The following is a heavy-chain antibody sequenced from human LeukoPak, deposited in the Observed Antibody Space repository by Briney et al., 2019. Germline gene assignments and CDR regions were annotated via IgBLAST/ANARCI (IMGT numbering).Heavy chain of an antibody. CDR1: GFTFSNYA. V-gene: IGHV3-23*01. CDR2: ISGSGGDT. Sequence: GGSLRLSCEASGFTFSNYAMSWVRQAPGKGLEWVSAISGSGGDTIYADSVKGRFTISRDSSKHTLYLQMNSLRAEDTAVYYCAKDAHFCPYYFDFWGQGTLVTVSS. J-gene: IGHJ4*02. CDR3: AKDAHFCPYYFDF. D-gene: IGHD3-3*02.